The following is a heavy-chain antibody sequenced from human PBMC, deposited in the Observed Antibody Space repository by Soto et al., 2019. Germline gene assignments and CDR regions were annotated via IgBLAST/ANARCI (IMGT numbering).Heavy chain of an antibody. J-gene: IGHJ4*02. CDR1: GFIFSNYA. CDR2: ISGSGATT. Sequence: GGSLRLSCAASGFIFSNYAMSWVRQAPGRGLEWVSAISGSGATTYYPDSVKGRFTISRDNSTNTLYLQMNNLRADDTAVYYCTKGGIPRRYNIPKVDFDYWGQGSLVTVSS. D-gene: IGHD1-1*01. V-gene: IGHV3-23*01. CDR3: TKGGIPRRYNIPKVDFDY.